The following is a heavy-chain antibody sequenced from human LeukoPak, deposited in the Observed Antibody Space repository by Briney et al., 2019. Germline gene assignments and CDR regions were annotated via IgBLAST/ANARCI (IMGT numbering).Heavy chain of an antibody. D-gene: IGHD4-17*01. V-gene: IGHV3-74*01. CDR3: AREQLPYGDYAGYFDL. CDR2: INSDGSST. J-gene: IGHJ2*01. Sequence: GGSLRLSRAASGFTFSSYWMHWVRQAPGKGLVWVSRINSDGSSTSYADSVKGRFTISRDNAKNTLYLQMNSLRAEDTAVYYCAREQLPYGDYAGYFDLRGRGTLVTVSS. CDR1: GFTFSSYW.